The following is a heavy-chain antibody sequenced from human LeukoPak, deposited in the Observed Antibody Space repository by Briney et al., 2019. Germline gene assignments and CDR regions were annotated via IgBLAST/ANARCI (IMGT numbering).Heavy chain of an antibody. CDR2: ISSSGTYK. D-gene: IGHD4-17*01. CDR3: ARPTTVTTISADAFDI. CDR1: GFIFSDYT. V-gene: IGHV3-21*01. J-gene: IGHJ3*02. Sequence: GGSLRLSCAASGFIFSDYTMNWVRQAPGKGLEWVSSISSSGTYKYYADSVKGRFTISRDNAQNSPYLQMNSLRAEDSSVYYCARPTTVTTISADAFDIWGQGTMVTVSS.